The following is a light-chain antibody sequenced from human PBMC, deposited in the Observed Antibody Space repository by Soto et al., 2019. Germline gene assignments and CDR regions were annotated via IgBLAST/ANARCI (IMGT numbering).Light chain of an antibody. CDR1: QSVSSN. Sequence: EIVVTQSPATLSVSLGERATLSCRASQSVSSNLAWYQQKPGQAPRLLMYGASTRATGVPARFSGSGFGAEFTLTISSLQSEDFGVYYCQQYNNWPPRRFTFGPGTKVDIK. V-gene: IGKV3-15*01. CDR2: GAS. J-gene: IGKJ3*01. CDR3: QQYNNWPPRRFT.